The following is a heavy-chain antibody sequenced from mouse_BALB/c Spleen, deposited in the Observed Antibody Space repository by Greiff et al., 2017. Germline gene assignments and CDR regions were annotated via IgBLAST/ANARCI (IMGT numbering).Heavy chain of an antibody. D-gene: IGHD2-1*01. Sequence: DVKLVESGGGLVKPGGSLKLSCAASGFTFSSYAMSWVRQTPEKRLEWVASISSGGSTYYPDSVKGRFTISRDNARNILYLQMSSLRSEDTAMYYCARGREGNYGYWGQGTTLTVSS. CDR3: ARGREGNYGY. V-gene: IGHV5-6-5*01. CDR1: GFTFSSYA. J-gene: IGHJ2*01. CDR2: ISSGGST.